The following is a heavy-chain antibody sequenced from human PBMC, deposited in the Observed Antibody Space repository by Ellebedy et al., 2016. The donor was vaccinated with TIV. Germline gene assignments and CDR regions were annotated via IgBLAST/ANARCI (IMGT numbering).Heavy chain of an antibody. CDR1: GFTFSSYG. J-gene: IGHJ5*02. CDR2: IRYDGSNK. D-gene: IGHD6-13*01. V-gene: IGHV3-30*02. Sequence: PGGSLRLSCAASGFTFSSYGMHWVRQAPGKGLEWVAFIRYDGSNKDYADSMKGRFTISRDSSKNTVYLQMNSLRAEDTAVYYCAKDGGSSWFPNWFAPWGQGTLVTVSS. CDR3: AKDGGSSWFPNWFAP.